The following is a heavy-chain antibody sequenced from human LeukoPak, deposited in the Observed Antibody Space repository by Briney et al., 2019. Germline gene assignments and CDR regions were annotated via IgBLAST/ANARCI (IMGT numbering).Heavy chain of an antibody. J-gene: IGHJ6*03. V-gene: IGHV1-69*13. Sequence: ASVKVSCKASGGTFSSYAISWVRQAPGQGLEWMGGIIPIFGTANYAQKFQGRVTITADESTSTAYMELSSLRSEDTAVYYCARVGKKISYYYYMDVWGKGTTVTVSS. D-gene: IGHD1-1*01. CDR3: ARVGKKISYYYYMDV. CDR1: GGTFSSYA. CDR2: IIPIFGTA.